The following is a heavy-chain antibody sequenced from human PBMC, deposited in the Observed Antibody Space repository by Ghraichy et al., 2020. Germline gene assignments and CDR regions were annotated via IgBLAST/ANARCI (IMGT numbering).Heavy chain of an antibody. Sequence: SETLSLTCTVSGYSISSGYYWGWSRQPPGKGLEWIGSIDHSGTTYYNPSLKSRVTISVDTTKNQFSLNLNSASAADTAVYYCAGDVPTGRMDYWGQGTLVTVSS. D-gene: IGHD3-10*01. CDR2: IDHSGTT. V-gene: IGHV4-38-2*02. J-gene: IGHJ4*02. CDR1: GYSISSGYY. CDR3: AGDVPTGRMDY.